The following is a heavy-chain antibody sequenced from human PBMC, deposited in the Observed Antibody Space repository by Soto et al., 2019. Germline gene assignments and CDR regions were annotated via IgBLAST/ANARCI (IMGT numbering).Heavy chain of an antibody. D-gene: IGHD3-16*01. CDR1: GDSVSSSSAA. V-gene: IGHV6-1*01. Sequence: PSQTLSLTCDISGDSVSSSSAAWNWIRQSPSRGLEWLGRTYYRSKWIHEYTVSMESRITINPDTSKNQFSLHIYSVTPEDTAVYYCAGVVWFRGMDVLGQGSPVTVS. J-gene: IGHJ6*02. CDR2: TYYRSKWIH. CDR3: AGVVWFRGMDV.